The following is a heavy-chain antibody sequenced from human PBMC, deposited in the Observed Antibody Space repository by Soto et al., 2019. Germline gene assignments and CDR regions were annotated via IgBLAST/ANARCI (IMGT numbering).Heavy chain of an antibody. V-gene: IGHV1-69*02. D-gene: IGHD3-16*01. CDR3: ARFKLGEDY. Sequence: QVQLVQSGAEVKKPGSSVKVSCKASVGSFSNYTITWVRQAPGQGLEWMGRLIPILGLANYAQKFRGRVTITADKSTTTAYLQLRSLRSEDTAMYYCARFKLGEDYWGQGTLVTVSS. J-gene: IGHJ4*02. CDR1: VGSFSNYT. CDR2: LIPILGLA.